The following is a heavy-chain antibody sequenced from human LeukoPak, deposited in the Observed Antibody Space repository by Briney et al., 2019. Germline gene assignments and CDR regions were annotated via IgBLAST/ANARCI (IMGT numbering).Heavy chain of an antibody. D-gene: IGHD3-9*01. CDR1: GFTFTDYY. CDR2: INGSGSTR. J-gene: IGHJ4*02. CDR3: ARGRYDILAGYQPPYFDY. Sequence: PGGSLRLSCAASGFTFTDYYMTWIRQAPGKGLEWVSSINGSGSTRYYADSVKGRFTISRDNAENSLYLQMNSLRAEDTAVYYCARGRYDILAGYQPPYFDYWGQGTLVTVSS. V-gene: IGHV3-11*04.